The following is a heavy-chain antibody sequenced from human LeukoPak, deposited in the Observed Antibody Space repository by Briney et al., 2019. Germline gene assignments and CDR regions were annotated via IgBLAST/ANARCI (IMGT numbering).Heavy chain of an antibody. CDR2: VYHTGHT. CDR3: ARHRFGHLFDY. V-gene: IGHV4-59*01. J-gene: IGHJ4*02. CDR1: GDSISGYY. Sequence: KPSETLSLTCTVSGDSISGYYWSWIRQPPGKGLEWIGYVYHTGHTHYSPSLKSRVTVSLDTSRNQVSLILSPVTAADTAVYYCARHRFGHLFDYWGQGTLVFVSS. D-gene: IGHD3-16*01.